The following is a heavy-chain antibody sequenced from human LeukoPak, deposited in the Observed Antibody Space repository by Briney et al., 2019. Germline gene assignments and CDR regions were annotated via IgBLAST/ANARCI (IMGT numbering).Heavy chain of an antibody. V-gene: IGHV3-7*03. CDR3: ARNNGMDV. CDR1: GFALSSHW. CDR2: VNRDGSGT. Sequence: GGSLRLSCAASGFALSSHWMTWVRQVPGRGPEWVANVNRDGSGTYYLDSVKGRFTISKDNAKNSLYLQMNSLRAEDTALYHCARNNGMDVWGQGTTVIVSS. J-gene: IGHJ6*02.